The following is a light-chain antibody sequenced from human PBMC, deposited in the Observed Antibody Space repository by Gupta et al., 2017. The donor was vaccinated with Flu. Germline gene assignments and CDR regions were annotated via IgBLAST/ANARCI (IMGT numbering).Light chain of an antibody. J-gene: IGLJ3*02. CDR2: EVR. CDR1: SSDVGGYNY. Sequence: QSALTQPASVSGSPGQSITISCTGTSSDVGGYNYVSWYQHHPGKAPKLIIYEVRNRPSGVSNRFSGFKSGNTASLTVSGLLAEEEADYYCSSYTRSTTMLFGGGTKRTVL. CDR3: SSYTRSTTML. V-gene: IGLV2-14*01.